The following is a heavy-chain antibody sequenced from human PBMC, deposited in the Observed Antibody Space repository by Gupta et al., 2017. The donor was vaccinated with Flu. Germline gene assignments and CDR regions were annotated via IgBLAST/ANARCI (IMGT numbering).Heavy chain of an antibody. D-gene: IGHD3-10*01. CDR2: ISSSSSYI. J-gene: IGHJ6*03. Sequence: EVQLVESGGGLVKPGGSLRLSCAASGFTFSSYSMNWVRQAPGKGLEWVSSISSSSSYIYYADSVKGRFTISRDNAKNSLYLQMNSLRAEDTAVYYCARVLYYYGSGNYYYYMDVWGKGTTVTVSS. CDR3: ARVLYYYGSGNYYYYMDV. CDR1: GFTFSSYS. V-gene: IGHV3-21*01.